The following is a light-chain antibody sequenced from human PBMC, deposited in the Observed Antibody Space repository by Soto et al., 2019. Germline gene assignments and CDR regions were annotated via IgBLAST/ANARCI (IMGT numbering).Light chain of an antibody. CDR1: QGISSC. J-gene: IGKJ2*01. CDR2: SAS. V-gene: IGKV1-12*01. Sequence: DIQMTQSPSSVSASVGDRVTITCRASQGISSCLAWYQQKPGKAPKLLIYSASSLQSGVPSRVSGSVSGTDFTLTNSSLQPEDFGTYYCQQANSLPFTFGQGTKLEI. CDR3: QQANSLPFT.